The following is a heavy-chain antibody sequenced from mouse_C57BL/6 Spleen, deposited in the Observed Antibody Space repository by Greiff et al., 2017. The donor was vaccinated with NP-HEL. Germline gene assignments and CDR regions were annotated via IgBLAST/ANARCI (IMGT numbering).Heavy chain of an antibody. CDR2: IDPSDSYT. V-gene: IGHV1-50*01. Sequence: QVQLQQPGAELVKPGASVKLSCKASGYTFTSYWMQWVKQRPGQGLEWIGEIDPSDSYTNYNQKFKGKATLTVDTSSSTAYMQLSSLTSEDSAVFYFASSFITTVVADYWGQGTTLTVSS. CDR3: ASSFITTVVADY. D-gene: IGHD1-1*01. J-gene: IGHJ2*01. CDR1: GYTFTSYW.